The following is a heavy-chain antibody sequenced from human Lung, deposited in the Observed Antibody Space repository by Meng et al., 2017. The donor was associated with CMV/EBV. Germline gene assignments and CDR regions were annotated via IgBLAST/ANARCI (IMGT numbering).Heavy chain of an antibody. V-gene: IGHV3-23*01. J-gene: IGHJ4*02. CDR1: GFTFSSYA. CDR3: AKDDKPTKYIVVVPAAGDY. CDR2: ISGSGGST. Sequence: ESLKISXAASGFTFSSYAMSWVRQAPGKGLEWVSAISGSGGSTYYADSVKGRFTISRDNSKNTLYLQMNSLRAEDTAVYYCAKDDKPTKYIVVVPAAGDYWGQGTLVTLSS. D-gene: IGHD2-2*01.